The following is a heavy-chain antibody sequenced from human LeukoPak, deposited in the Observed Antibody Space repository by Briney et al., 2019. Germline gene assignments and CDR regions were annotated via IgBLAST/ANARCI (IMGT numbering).Heavy chain of an antibody. CDR1: GFTFSSYS. CDR3: ARVHPRSSGAFDI. V-gene: IGHV3-48*01. CDR2: ISSSSSTI. D-gene: IGHD6-6*01. Sequence: GGSLRLSCAASGFTFSSYSMNWVRQAPGKGLEWVSYISSSSSTIYYADSVKGRFTISRDNAKNSLYLQMNSLRAEDTAVYYCARVHPRSSGAFDIWGQGTMVTVSS. J-gene: IGHJ3*02.